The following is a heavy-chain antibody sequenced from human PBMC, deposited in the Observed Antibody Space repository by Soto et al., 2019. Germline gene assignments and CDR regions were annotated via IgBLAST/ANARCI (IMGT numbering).Heavy chain of an antibody. V-gene: IGHV1-18*01. CDR2: ISAYNGNT. Sequence: ASVKVSCKASGYTFTSYGISWVRQAPGQGLEWMGWISAYNGNTNYAQKLQGRVTMTTDTSTSTAYMELRSLRSDDTAVYYCARGIWGEYCSSTSCPRAWYYYYYMDVWGKGTTVTVSS. CDR1: GYTFTSYG. D-gene: IGHD2-2*01. CDR3: ARGIWGEYCSSTSCPRAWYYYYYMDV. J-gene: IGHJ6*03.